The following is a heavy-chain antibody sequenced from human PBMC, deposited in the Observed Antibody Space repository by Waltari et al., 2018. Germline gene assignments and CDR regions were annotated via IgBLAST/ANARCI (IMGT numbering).Heavy chain of an antibody. V-gene: IGHV1-8*01. CDR3: TRGALNRRRSYGGYYYNGLDV. J-gene: IGHJ6*02. CDR2: MNPGSGNT. D-gene: IGHD2-15*01. Sequence: QVQLVQSGAEVKKPGASVKVSCKASGYTFNSHDINWVRQATGQGLEWMGWMNPGSGNTGYAQNLQGRVIMTRDTSISTAYMEVSDLRSEDTAVYYCTRGALNRRRSYGGYYYNGLDVWGQ. CDR1: GYTFNSHD.